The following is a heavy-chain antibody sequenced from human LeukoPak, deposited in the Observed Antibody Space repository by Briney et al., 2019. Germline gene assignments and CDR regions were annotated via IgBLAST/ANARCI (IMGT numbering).Heavy chain of an antibody. J-gene: IGHJ4*02. CDR1: GFAFSDYN. Sequence: GGSLRLSCAASGFAFSDYNMNWVRQAPGKGLEWVAVISYDGSNKYYADSVKGRFTISRDNSKNTLYLQMNSLRAEDTAVYYCARDHYGSGVRGYFDYWGQGTLVTVSS. V-gene: IGHV3-30-3*01. CDR3: ARDHYGSGVRGYFDY. D-gene: IGHD3-10*01. CDR2: ISYDGSNK.